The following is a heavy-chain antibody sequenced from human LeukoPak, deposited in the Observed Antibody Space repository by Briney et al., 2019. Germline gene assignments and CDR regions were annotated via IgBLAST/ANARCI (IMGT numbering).Heavy chain of an antibody. D-gene: IGHD3-10*01. CDR3: AKSKDYYGSGSYDDY. J-gene: IGHJ4*02. CDR2: IKQDGREK. Sequence: GGSLRLSCAASGFTFSSYWMSWVRQAPGKGLEWVANIKQDGREKYYVDSVKGRFTISRDNAKNSLYLQMSSLRAEDTAVYYCAKSKDYYGSGSYDDYWGQGTLVTVSS. V-gene: IGHV3-7*03. CDR1: GFTFSSYW.